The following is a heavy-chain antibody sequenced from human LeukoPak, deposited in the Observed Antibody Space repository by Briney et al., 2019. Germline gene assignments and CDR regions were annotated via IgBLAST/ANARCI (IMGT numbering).Heavy chain of an antibody. CDR1: GFTFSSYA. Sequence: GGSLRLSCAASGFTFSSYAMSWVRQAPGKGLEWVSSISDSGGNTYHADSVKGRFTISRDNSKNTLYLQMNSLRAEDTAVYYCAKGGYYDSSGYTGYWGQGTLVTVSS. CDR3: AKGGYYDSSGYTGY. D-gene: IGHD3-22*01. CDR2: ISDSGGNT. J-gene: IGHJ4*02. V-gene: IGHV3-23*01.